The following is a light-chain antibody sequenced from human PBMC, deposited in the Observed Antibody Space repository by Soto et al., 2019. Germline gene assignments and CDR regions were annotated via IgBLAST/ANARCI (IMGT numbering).Light chain of an antibody. Sequence: EIVLTQSPATLSLSPGERATLSCRASQSVSSNLAWYQQKPGQAPRLLIYRASNRATGIPARFSGRGSGTDFTLTISSLEAEDFAVYYCQQRSNWPPTWTFGQGTKVEIK. V-gene: IGKV3-11*01. CDR2: RAS. CDR3: QQRSNWPPTWT. CDR1: QSVSSN. J-gene: IGKJ1*01.